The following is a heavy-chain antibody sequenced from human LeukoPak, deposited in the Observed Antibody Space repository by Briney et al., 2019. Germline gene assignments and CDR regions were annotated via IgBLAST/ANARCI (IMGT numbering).Heavy chain of an antibody. Sequence: PSETLSLTCTVSGGSISSGGHYWSWIRQPPGKGLEWIGYIYHSGSTYYNPSLKSRVTISVDRSKNQFSLKLSSVTAADTAVYYCARASSVGALGYWGQGTLVTVSS. V-gene: IGHV4-30-2*01. D-gene: IGHD1-26*01. CDR2: IYHSGST. J-gene: IGHJ4*02. CDR1: GGSISSGGHY. CDR3: ARASSVGALGY.